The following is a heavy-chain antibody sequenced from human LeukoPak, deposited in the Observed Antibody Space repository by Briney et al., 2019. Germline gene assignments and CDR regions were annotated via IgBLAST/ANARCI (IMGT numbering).Heavy chain of an antibody. Sequence: PGGSLRLSCAASGFTFSDYYMSWIRQAPGKGLERVSYISSSGSTIYYADSVKGRFTISRDNAKNSLYLQMNSLRAEDTAVYYCARDEYYYDSSTGFDYWGQGTLVTVSS. CDR3: ARDEYYYDSSTGFDY. V-gene: IGHV3-11*04. CDR1: GFTFSDYY. D-gene: IGHD3-22*01. J-gene: IGHJ4*02. CDR2: ISSSGSTI.